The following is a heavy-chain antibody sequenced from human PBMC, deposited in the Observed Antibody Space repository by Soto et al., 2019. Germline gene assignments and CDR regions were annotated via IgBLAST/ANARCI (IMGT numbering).Heavy chain of an antibody. J-gene: IGHJ4*02. D-gene: IGHD3-22*01. CDR3: ASSGYDSSGYYSRPFDY. Sequence: KPSETLSLTCAVYGGSFGGYYWSWIRQPPGKGLEWIGEINHSGSTNYNPSLKGRVTISVDTSKNQFSLKLSSVTAVDTAVYYCASSGYDSSGYYSRPFDYWGQGTLVTVSS. CDR1: GGSFGGYY. V-gene: IGHV4-34*01. CDR2: INHSGST.